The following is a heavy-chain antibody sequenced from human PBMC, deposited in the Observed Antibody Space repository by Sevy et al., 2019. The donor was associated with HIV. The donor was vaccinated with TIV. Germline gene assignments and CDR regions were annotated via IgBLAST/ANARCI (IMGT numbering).Heavy chain of an antibody. CDR3: ARHDGALGQVAQMDV. CDR1: GYSFSSYW. V-gene: IGHV5-51*01. CDR2: IYPGDSDI. Sequence: GESLKISCKGSGYSFSSYWIGWVRQMPGKGLEWMGIIYPGDSDIIYSPSFQGQVTISADKSFSTAYLQWSSLKASDTAMYYCARHDGALGQVAQMDVWGQGTTVTVSS. D-gene: IGHD3-10*01. J-gene: IGHJ6*02.